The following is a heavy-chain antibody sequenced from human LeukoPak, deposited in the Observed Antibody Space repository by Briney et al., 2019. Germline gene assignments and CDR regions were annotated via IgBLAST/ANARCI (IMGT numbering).Heavy chain of an antibody. J-gene: IGHJ6*02. Sequence: GGSLRLSCAASGFTFSSYAMSSVRQAPGKGLEWVSAISGSGGSTYYADSVKGRFTISRDNSKNTLYLQMNSLRAEDTAVYYCAREYGTDYYYGMDVWGQGTTVTVSS. CDR2: ISGSGGST. D-gene: IGHD3/OR15-3a*01. CDR3: AREYGTDYYYGMDV. V-gene: IGHV3-23*01. CDR1: GFTFSSYA.